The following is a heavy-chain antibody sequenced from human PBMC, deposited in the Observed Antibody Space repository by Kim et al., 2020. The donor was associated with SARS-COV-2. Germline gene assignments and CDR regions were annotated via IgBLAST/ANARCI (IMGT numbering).Heavy chain of an antibody. D-gene: IGHD5-12*01. J-gene: IGHJ4*02. V-gene: IGHV4-4*02. CDR3: ARAVVVATRYFDY. Sequence: YNPSLKSWVTISVDKSKNQFSLKLSSVTAADTAVYYCARAVVVATRYFDYWGQGTLVTVSS.